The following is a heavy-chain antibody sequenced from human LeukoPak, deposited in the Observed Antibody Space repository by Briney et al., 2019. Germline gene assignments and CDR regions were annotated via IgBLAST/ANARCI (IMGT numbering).Heavy chain of an antibody. Sequence: GGSLRLSCAASGFTLSDYDIHWVRQPIGKGLDWVSGLGSAGDKYHAGSERGRFTISREDAENSVYLQMNGLRPEDTAIYYCARAKRETSTRPWTSGMDVWGQGTRVTASS. CDR2: LGSAGDK. D-gene: IGHD3/OR15-3a*01. CDR3: ARAKRETSTRPWTSGMDV. V-gene: IGHV3-13*01. CDR1: GFTLSDYD. J-gene: IGHJ6*02.